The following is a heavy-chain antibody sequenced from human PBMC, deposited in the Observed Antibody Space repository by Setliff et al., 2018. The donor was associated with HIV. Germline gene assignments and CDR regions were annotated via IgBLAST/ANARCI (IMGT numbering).Heavy chain of an antibody. CDR2: VHYTGNT. V-gene: IGHV4-39*02. D-gene: IGHD2-21*02. CDR3: AREGDGIDF. Sequence: PSETLSLTCTVSGGSITSSTYYWGWLRQPPGKGLEWIGTVHYTGNTYHNPSLKSRVTISVEVSKNQISLKLTAVTAADSAVYYCAREGDGIDFWGQGTLVTVSS. J-gene: IGHJ4*02. CDR1: GGSITSSTYY.